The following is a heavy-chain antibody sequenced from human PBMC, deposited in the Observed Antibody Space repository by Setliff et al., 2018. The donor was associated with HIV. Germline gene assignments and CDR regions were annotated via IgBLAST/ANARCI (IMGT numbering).Heavy chain of an antibody. D-gene: IGHD3-22*01. J-gene: IGHJ4*02. CDR3: ATGRDSSGYYFLADY. Sequence: GASVKVSCKTSGYTFTGYHMHWMRQAPGQGLEWMGWINPNSGGTIYAQKFQDRVTMTRDTSSSTAYMELSRLRSDDTAVYYCATGRDSSGYYFLADYWGRGTLVTVSS. CDR1: GYTFTGYH. CDR2: INPNSGGT. V-gene: IGHV1-2*02.